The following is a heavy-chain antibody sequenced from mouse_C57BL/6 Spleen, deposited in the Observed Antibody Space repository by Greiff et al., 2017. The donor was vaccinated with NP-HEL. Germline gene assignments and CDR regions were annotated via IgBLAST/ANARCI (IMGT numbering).Heavy chain of an antibody. D-gene: IGHD2-1*01. CDR2: IYPGDGDT. Sequence: QVQLQQSGPELVKPGASVKISCKASGYAFSSSWMNWVKQRPGKGLEWIGRIYPGDGDTNYNGKFKGKATLTADKSSSTAYMQLSSLTSEDSAVYFCASPYGNPYYAMDYWGQGTSVTVSS. V-gene: IGHV1-82*01. J-gene: IGHJ4*01. CDR1: GYAFSSSW. CDR3: ASPYGNPYYAMDY.